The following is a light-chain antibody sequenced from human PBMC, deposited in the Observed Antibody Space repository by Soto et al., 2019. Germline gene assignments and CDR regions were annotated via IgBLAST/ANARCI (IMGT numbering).Light chain of an antibody. Sequence: QSALTQPASVSGSPGQSITISCTGTSSDVGSYNLVSWYQQHPGKAPKLMIYEGSKRPSGVSNRFSGSKSGNTASLTISGLQAEDEADYYCRPYGGSSTVGFGGGAKVTVL. J-gene: IGLJ2*01. CDR2: EGS. CDR1: SSDVGSYNL. CDR3: RPYGGSSTVG. V-gene: IGLV2-23*01.